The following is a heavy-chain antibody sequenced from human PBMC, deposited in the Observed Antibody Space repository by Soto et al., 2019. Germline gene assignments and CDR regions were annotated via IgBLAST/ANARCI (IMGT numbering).Heavy chain of an antibody. J-gene: IGHJ4*02. CDR3: AADRKIVGTIGAFDF. Sequence: ASVKVSCKVPENTLTELTIDWLRQAPGKGLEWMGRSAPEEGEPIYPQKFQGRVSMTEDPSTDTAYMELTSLRSEVTAVYVWAADRKIVGTIGAFDFWGQGTLVAVS. CDR2: SAPEEGEP. D-gene: IGHD1-26*01. CDR1: ENTLTELT. V-gene: IGHV1-24*01.